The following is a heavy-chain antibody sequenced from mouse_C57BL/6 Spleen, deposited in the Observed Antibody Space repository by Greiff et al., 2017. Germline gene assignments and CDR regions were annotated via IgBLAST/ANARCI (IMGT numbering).Heavy chain of an antibody. CDR1: GYAFSSSW. J-gene: IGHJ4*01. CDR2: IYPGDGDP. Sequence: QVQLQQSGPELVKPGASAKISCKASGYAFSSSWMNWVKQRPGKGLEWIGRIYPGDGDPNYNGKFKGKATLTADKSSSTAYMQLSSLTSEDSAVYFCARGGSYAMDYWGQGTSVPVSS. V-gene: IGHV1-82*01. D-gene: IGHD1-1*01. CDR3: ARGGSYAMDY.